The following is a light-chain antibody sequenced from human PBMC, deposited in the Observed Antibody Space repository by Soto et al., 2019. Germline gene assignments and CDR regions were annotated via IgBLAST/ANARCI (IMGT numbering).Light chain of an antibody. Sequence: QSVLRQPASVSGSPGQSITIFCSGTSTDVGAYKFVSWYRHHPGKAPQVMIYEVSNRPSGVSNRFSGSKSGNTASLTISGLQPEDEGDYYCSSYTSTSTPWVFGGGTKVTVL. J-gene: IGLJ3*02. CDR1: STDVGAYKF. CDR2: EVS. CDR3: SSYTSTSTPWV. V-gene: IGLV2-14*01.